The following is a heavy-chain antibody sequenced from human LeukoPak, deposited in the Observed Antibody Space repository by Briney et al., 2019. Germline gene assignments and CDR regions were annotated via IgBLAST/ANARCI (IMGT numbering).Heavy chain of an antibody. CDR1: GNTFTSYG. Sequence: ASVKVSCKASGNTFTSYGISWGRQPPGQRLERMGWISAYNGNTNYAQKLQGRVTMTTDTSTSTAYMELRSLRSDDTAVYYCARDTYYYDSSGQYWGQGTLVTVSS. J-gene: IGHJ4*02. V-gene: IGHV1-18*01. CDR3: ARDTYYYDSSGQY. D-gene: IGHD3-22*01. CDR2: ISAYNGNT.